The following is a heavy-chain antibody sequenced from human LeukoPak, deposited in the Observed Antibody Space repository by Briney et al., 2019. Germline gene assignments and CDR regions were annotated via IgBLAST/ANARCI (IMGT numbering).Heavy chain of an antibody. CDR1: GYSFTAYY. V-gene: IGHV1-2*02. Sequence: GASVTVSCKASGYSFTAYYIFWVRQAPGQGLEWMGWIKPSSGDAKSAQKFQDRVTITRDSSINTVYMEVTRLTSDDTALYYCVRGGSGWFYNSLGPWGQGTLVTVSS. CDR2: IKPSSGDA. CDR3: VRGGSGWFYNSLGP. J-gene: IGHJ5*02. D-gene: IGHD6-19*01.